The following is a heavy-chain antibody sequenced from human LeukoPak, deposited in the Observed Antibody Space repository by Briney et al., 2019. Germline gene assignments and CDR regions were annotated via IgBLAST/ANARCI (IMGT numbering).Heavy chain of an antibody. J-gene: IGHJ5*02. V-gene: IGHV3-11*01. CDR2: ISSSGSTI. CDR1: GFTFSDYY. Sequence: GGSLRLSCAASGFTFSDYYMSWIRQAPGKGLEWVSYISSSGSTIYYADSVKGRFTISRDNAKNSLYLQMNSLRAEDTAVYYCARETSLASSSWYNWFDPWGQGTLDTVSS. CDR3: ARETSLASSSWYNWFDP. D-gene: IGHD6-13*01.